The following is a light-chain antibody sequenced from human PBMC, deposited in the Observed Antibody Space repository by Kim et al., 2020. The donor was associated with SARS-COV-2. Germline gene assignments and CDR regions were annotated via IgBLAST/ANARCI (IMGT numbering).Light chain of an antibody. Sequence: QSVLTQSPSESGTPGQEVTISCSGSTSNIGRSDVFWYQQLPGAAPKLLIYNTNVRPSGVPDRFSGSKSDTSASLAISGLRSDDEADYYCATWDDNLSGALFGGGTQLTVL. CDR1: TSNIGRSD. V-gene: IGLV1-47*01. CDR3: ATWDDNLSGAL. J-gene: IGLJ3*02. CDR2: NTN.